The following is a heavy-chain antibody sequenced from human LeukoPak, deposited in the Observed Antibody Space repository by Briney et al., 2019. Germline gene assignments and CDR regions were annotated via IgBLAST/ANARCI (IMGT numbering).Heavy chain of an antibody. D-gene: IGHD6-6*01. CDR1: GGTFSSYA. CDR2: IIPIFGTA. J-gene: IGHJ6*03. V-gene: IGHV1-69*05. Sequence: ASVKVSCKASGGTFSSYAISWVRQAPGQGLEWMGGIIPIFGTANYAQKFQGRVTITTDESTSTAYMELSSLRSEDTAVYYCARGGARHYYYYMDVWGKGTTVTVSS. CDR3: ARGGARHYYYYMDV.